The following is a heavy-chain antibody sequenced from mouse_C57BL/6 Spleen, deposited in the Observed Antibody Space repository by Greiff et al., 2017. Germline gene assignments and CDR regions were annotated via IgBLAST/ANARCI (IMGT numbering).Heavy chain of an antibody. CDR2: IDPANGNT. CDR3: ATPDYYGSSYFDY. Sequence: VQLQQSVAELVRPGASVKLSCTASGFNIKNTYMHWVKQRPEQGLEWIGRIDPANGNTKYAPKFQGKATITADTSSNTAYLQLSSLTSEDTAIYYGATPDYYGSSYFDYWGQGTTLTVSS. V-gene: IGHV14-3*01. CDR1: GFNIKNTY. D-gene: IGHD1-1*01. J-gene: IGHJ2*01.